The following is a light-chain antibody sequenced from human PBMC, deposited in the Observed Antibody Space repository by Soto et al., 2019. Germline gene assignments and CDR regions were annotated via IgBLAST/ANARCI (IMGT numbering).Light chain of an antibody. CDR3: SSYTSATTYV. V-gene: IGLV2-14*01. J-gene: IGLJ1*01. CDR2: DVS. Sequence: QSALTQPASVSGSPGQSITISCTGTSSDVGAYNYDSWYQQYPGEAPQVIIYDVSHRPAGVSNRFSGSKSGNTASPTISGLQTQDEADYYCSSYTSATTYVFGTGTKLTVL. CDR1: SSDVGAYNY.